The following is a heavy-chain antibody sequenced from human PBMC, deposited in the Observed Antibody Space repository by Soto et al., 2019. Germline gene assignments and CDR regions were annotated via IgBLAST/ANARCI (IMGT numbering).Heavy chain of an antibody. V-gene: IGHV1-69*01. D-gene: IGHD6-13*01. Sequence: QVQLVQSGAEVQQPGSSVKVSCKASGGTFSRYAISWVRQAPGQGLEWMGGIIPVFGTANYAQKFQGRVTITADESTSTAYMELSSLRSEDTGVYYCASLSKRAASHYWGQGTLVTVSS. CDR3: ASLSKRAASHY. CDR1: GGTFSRYA. CDR2: IIPVFGTA. J-gene: IGHJ4*02.